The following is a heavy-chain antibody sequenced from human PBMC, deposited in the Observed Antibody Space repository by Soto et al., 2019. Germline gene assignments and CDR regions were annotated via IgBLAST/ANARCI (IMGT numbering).Heavy chain of an antibody. Sequence: AGWSLRLSCAASGFTFSILAMGWVRQAPGKGLEWVSVIDYTGGTTYYTDSVKGRFIISRDNSKKILYLQMNSLRTEDTAIYYCEKDATRTSGWDACEYWGRGPLGT. D-gene: IGHD6-19*01. CDR3: EKDATRTSGWDACEY. CDR1: GFTFSILA. V-gene: IGHV3-23*01. CDR2: IDYTGGTT. J-gene: IGHJ4*02.